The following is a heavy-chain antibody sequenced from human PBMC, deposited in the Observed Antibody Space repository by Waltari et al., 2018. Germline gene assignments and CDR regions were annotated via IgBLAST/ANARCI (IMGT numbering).Heavy chain of an antibody. V-gene: IGHV1-3*03. J-gene: IGHJ4*02. CDR1: GYTFTNHA. CDR3: ARASRRDYYYDSSGYFQEHYFDY. CDR2: INFDNGNT. D-gene: IGHD3-22*01. Sequence: QVHLVQSGAEVKKPGASVKVSCKASGYTFTNHAIHWVRPAPGHRLEWMGWINFDNGNTIYSQEVHRRVTITRDTSATTVNMELSSLRSDDMAVYYCARASRRDYYYDSSGYFQEHYFDYWGQGALVTVSS.